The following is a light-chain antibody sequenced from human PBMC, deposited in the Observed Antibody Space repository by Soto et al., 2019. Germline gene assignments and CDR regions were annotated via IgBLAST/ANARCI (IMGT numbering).Light chain of an antibody. V-gene: IGKV3-11*01. Sequence: EIVLTQSPATLSLSPGERATLSCRASQSVRSYLAWYQQKPGQARRLLIYDASNRATGIPARFSGSGSGTDFTLTISSLEPEYFAVYYCQQRSNWPLMYTFGQGTKLEIK. CDR1: QSVRSY. J-gene: IGKJ2*01. CDR3: QQRSNWPLMYT. CDR2: DAS.